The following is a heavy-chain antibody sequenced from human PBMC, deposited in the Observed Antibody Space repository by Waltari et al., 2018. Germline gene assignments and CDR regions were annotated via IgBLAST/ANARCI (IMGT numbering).Heavy chain of an antibody. D-gene: IGHD2-2*01. CDR2: FDPEDGET. V-gene: IGHV1-24*01. J-gene: IGHJ5*02. Sequence: QVQLVQSGAEVKKPGASVKVSCKVSGYTLTELSMHWVRQAPGKGLGWKGGFDPEDGETIYAQKFQGRVTMTEDTSTDTAYMELSSLRSEDTAVYYCATRVVVGVPAAAAWFDPWGQGTLVTVSS. CDR1: GYTLTELS. CDR3: ATRVVVGVPAAAAWFDP.